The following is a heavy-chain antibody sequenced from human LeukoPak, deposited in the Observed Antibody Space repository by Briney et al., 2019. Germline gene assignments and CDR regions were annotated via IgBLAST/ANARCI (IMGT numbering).Heavy chain of an antibody. CDR3: ARDYYDGSGFLSDY. Sequence: ASVKVSCKASGYTFTGYYMHWVRQAPGQGLEWMGWINPNSDGTDYAQKFQGRVTMTRDTSISTAYMELSRLRSDDTAVYYCARDYYDGSGFLSDYWGQGTLVTVSS. D-gene: IGHD3-22*01. CDR2: INPNSDGT. J-gene: IGHJ4*02. V-gene: IGHV1-2*02. CDR1: GYTFTGYY.